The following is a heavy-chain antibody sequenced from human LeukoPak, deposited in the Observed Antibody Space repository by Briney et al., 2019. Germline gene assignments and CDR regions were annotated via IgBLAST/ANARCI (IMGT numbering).Heavy chain of an antibody. V-gene: IGHV3-23*01. Sequence: GGSLRLSCAASGFTFSSYAMSWVRQAPGKGLEWVSAISGSGGSTYYADSVKGRFTISRDNSKNTLYLQMNSLRAEDTAVYYCAKDSPYYYDSSGYSPDAFDIWGQGTMVTVPS. CDR1: GFTFSSYA. CDR2: ISGSGGST. D-gene: IGHD3-22*01. J-gene: IGHJ3*02. CDR3: AKDSPYYYDSSGYSPDAFDI.